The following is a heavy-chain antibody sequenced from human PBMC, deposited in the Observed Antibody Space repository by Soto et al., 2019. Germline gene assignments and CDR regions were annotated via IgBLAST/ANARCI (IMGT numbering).Heavy chain of an antibody. V-gene: IGHV1-69*01. D-gene: IGHD6-13*01. CDR1: GGTFSSYA. Sequence: KVSCKASGGTFSSYAISWVRQAPGQGLEWMGGIIPIFGTANYAQKFQGRVTITADESTSTAYMELSSLRSEDTAVYYCARERMVAAAGTGYYYGMDVWGQGTTVTVSS. CDR3: ARERMVAAAGTGYYYGMDV. CDR2: IIPIFGTA. J-gene: IGHJ6*02.